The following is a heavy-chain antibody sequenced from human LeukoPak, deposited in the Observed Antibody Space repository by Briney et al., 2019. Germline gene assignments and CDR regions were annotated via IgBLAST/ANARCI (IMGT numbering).Heavy chain of an antibody. D-gene: IGHD6-6*01. CDR2: IRYDGSNK. Sequence: GGSLRLSCAASGFTFSSYAMHWVRQAPGKGLEWVAFIRYDGSNKYYADSVKGRFTISRDNSKNTLYLQMNSLRAEDTAVYYCAKDQIVVRIAALDYWGQGTLVTVSS. J-gene: IGHJ4*02. CDR3: AKDQIVVRIAALDY. V-gene: IGHV3-30*02. CDR1: GFTFSSYA.